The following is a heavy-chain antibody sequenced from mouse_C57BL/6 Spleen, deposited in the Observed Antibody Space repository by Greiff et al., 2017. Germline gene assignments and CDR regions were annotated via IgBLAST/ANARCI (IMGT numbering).Heavy chain of an antibody. CDR3: ARSGRGSSYRYFAV. CDR2: INPNNGGT. D-gene: IGHD1-1*01. J-gene: IGHJ1*03. V-gene: IGHV1-18*01. Sequence: EVQLQQSGPELVKPGASVKIPCKASGYTFTDYNMDWVKQSHGKSLEWIGDINPNNGGTIYNQKFKGKATLTVDKSSSTAYMELRSLTSEDTAVNYCARSGRGSSYRYFAVWGTGTTVTVSS. CDR1: GYTFTDYN.